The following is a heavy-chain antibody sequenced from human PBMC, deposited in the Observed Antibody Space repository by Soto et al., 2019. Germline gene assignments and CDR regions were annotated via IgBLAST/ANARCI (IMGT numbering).Heavy chain of an antibody. J-gene: IGHJ4*02. D-gene: IGHD2-15*01. CDR1: GGSFSGYY. CDR3: ARGYCSGGSCYTFDY. CDR2: INHSGST. Sequence: QVQLQQWGAGLLKPSETLSLTCAVYGGSFSGYYWSWIRQPPGKGLEWIGEINHSGSTNYNPSLKSRVTISVDTSKNQLSLKLSSVTAADTAVYYCARGYCSGGSCYTFDYWGQGTLVTVSS. V-gene: IGHV4-34*01.